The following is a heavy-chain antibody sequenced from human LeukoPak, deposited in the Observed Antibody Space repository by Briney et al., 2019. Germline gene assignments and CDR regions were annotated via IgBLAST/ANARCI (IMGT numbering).Heavy chain of an antibody. CDR2: TYYRSKWYN. CDR1: GDSVSSNSAA. Sequence: SQTLSLTCAISGDSVSSNSAAWNWIRQSPSSGLEWLARTYYRSKWYNDYAVSVKSRITVNPDTSKNQFSLQLSSVTPEDTAVYYCARDLGGIAAVFDYWGQGSLVTVSS. J-gene: IGHJ4*02. D-gene: IGHD6-13*01. V-gene: IGHV6-1*01. CDR3: ARDLGGIAAVFDY.